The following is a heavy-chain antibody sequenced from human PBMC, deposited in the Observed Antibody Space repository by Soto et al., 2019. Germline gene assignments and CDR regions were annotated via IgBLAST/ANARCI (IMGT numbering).Heavy chain of an antibody. D-gene: IGHD3-10*02. CDR3: VRRDVSKGINY. CDR1: GFTFSSDW. J-gene: IGHJ4*02. CDR2: INPDGSTT. Sequence: PGGSLRLSCAASGFTFSSDWMHWVRQAPGKGLMWVSRINPDGSTTNYADSVKGRSTVSRDNAENTLYLQMGSLRAEDTAVYYCVRRDVSKGINYWGQGTLVTVSS. V-gene: IGHV3-74*01.